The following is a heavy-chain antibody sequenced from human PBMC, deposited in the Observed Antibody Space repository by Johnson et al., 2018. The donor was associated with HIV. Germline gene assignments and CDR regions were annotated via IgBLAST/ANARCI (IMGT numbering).Heavy chain of an antibody. Sequence: QVLLVESGGGVVQPGKSLRLSCSASRFTFSNYAMNWVRQAPGKGLEWMAIISYDGSDKDYADSVKGRFTISRDNSKNTLYLQMNSLRAEDTAVYYCTIWRWGWAGQEALDIWGPGTMVTVSS. J-gene: IGHJ3*02. V-gene: IGHV3-30*03. CDR3: TIWRWGWAGQEALDI. CDR2: ISYDGSDK. CDR1: RFTFSNYA. D-gene: IGHD5-24*01.